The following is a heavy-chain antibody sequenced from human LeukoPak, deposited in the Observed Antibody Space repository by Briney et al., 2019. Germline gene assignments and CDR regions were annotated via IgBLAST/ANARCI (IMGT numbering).Heavy chain of an antibody. D-gene: IGHD6-13*01. Sequence: GGSLRLSCAASVFTFSGHSMTWVRRAPGKGLEWVANINLDGSERFYVDFVKGRFTISRDNADNSMYQQMNSLRAEDTAGCYCGRVIAGAIDYWGQGTLVAVSS. CDR1: VFTFSGHS. J-gene: IGHJ4*02. CDR2: INLDGSER. CDR3: GRVIAGAIDY. V-gene: IGHV3-7*01.